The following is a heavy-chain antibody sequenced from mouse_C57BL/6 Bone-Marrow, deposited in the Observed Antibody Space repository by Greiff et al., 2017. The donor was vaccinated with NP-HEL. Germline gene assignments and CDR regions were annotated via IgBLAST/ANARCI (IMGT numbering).Heavy chain of an antibody. CDR1: GFNIKDDY. V-gene: IGHV14-4*01. J-gene: IGHJ1*03. CDR2: IDPENGDT. Sequence: EVKLQESGAELVRPGASVKLSCTASGFNIKDDYMHWVKQRPEQGLEWIGWIDPENGDTEYASKFQGKATITADTTSNTAYLQLSSLTSEDTAVYYCTTYGGYRGYWYFDVWGTGTTVTVS. D-gene: IGHD1-1*02. CDR3: TTYGGYRGYWYFDV.